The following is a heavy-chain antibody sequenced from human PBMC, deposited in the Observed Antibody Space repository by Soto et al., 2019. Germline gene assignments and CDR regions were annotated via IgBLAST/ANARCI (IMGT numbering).Heavy chain of an antibody. V-gene: IGHV1-24*01. J-gene: IGHJ4*02. CDR2: FDPEDGET. CDR1: GYTLTELS. D-gene: IGHD1-20*01. CDR3: ATGYRRTQNFDY. Sequence: ASVKVSCKVSGYTLTELSMHWVRQAPGKGLEWMGGFDPEDGETIYAQKFQGRVTMTEDTSTDTAYMELSSLRSEDTAVYYCATGYRRTQNFDYWGQGTLVTVSS.